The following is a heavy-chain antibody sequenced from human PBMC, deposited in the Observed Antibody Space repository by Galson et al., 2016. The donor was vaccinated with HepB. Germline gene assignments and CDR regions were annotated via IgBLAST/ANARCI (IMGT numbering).Heavy chain of an antibody. J-gene: IGHJ6*02. D-gene: IGHD3-10*01. V-gene: IGHV3-48*01. CDR2: SSASSGTI. CDR3: ARPYTYYFGSGSYFDVVHYGMDV. Sequence: SLRLSCAASGFRFSDYNMNWFRQAPGRGLEWVAYSSASSGTIYYADSGQGRFTIARDNAHNSLSLQMNSPRAEDTAFYYCARPYTYYFGSGSYFDVVHYGMDVWGQGTTVTVSS. CDR1: GFRFSDYN.